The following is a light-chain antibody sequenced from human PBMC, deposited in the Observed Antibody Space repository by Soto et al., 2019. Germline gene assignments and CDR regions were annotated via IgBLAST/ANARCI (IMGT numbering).Light chain of an antibody. Sequence: EIVLTQSPATLSLSAGQRATLLFMASQNVNNYLAWYQQKPGQAPRLLIYGASNRATGIPARFSGSGSGTDFTLNISSLEPEDFAVYYCQQRNNWPAISFGQGTRLEIK. CDR2: GAS. J-gene: IGKJ5*01. CDR3: QQRNNWPAIS. V-gene: IGKV3-11*01. CDR1: QNVNNY.